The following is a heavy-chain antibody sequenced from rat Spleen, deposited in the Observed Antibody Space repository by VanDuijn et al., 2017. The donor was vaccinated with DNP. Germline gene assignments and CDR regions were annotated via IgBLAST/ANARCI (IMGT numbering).Heavy chain of an antibody. CDR1: RITFSDHN. CDR2: ISSDGRDT. V-gene: IGHV5-7*01. CDR3: ASRPPPTRGPFDY. J-gene: IGHJ2*01. Sequence: EVQLVESGGGLVQPGRSLKLSCEVSRITFSDHNMAWVRQAPKKSLEWVATISSDGRDTYYRDSVKGRFTISRDNAKSTLYLQMYSLRSEDTATYYCASRPPPTRGPFDYWGQGVAVTVSS. D-gene: IGHD1-4*01.